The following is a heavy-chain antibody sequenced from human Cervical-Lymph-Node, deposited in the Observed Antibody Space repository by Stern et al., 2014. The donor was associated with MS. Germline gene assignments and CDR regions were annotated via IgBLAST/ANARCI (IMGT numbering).Heavy chain of an antibody. V-gene: IGHV4-4*02. CDR3: ARVHSGYNWFDY. CDR1: GGSISNTNW. CDR2: IYHSGTT. D-gene: IGHD5-12*01. Sequence: QVQLQESGPGLVKPSGTLSLTCAVSGGSISNTNWWGWVRQTPGMGLEWIGEIYHSGTTNFSPSLKSRVTMSVEKYKNQYSLELKSVTAADTAVYYCARVHSGYNWFDYWGQGTLVTVSS. J-gene: IGHJ4*02.